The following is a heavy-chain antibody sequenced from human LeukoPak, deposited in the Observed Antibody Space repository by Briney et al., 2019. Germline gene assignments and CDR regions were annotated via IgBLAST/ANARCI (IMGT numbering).Heavy chain of an antibody. CDR2: MHYSGTT. D-gene: IGHD2/OR15-2a*01. J-gene: IGHJ6*04. CDR3: ATLIHGMSADV. CDR1: GGSISGSSYY. Sequence: PSEILSLTCTVSGGSISGSSYYWGWIRQPPGKGLEWIGSMHYSGTTYSHPSLRSRVTISVDTSKNQFSLKLGSVTAADTAVYYCATLIHGMSADVWGKGTTVTVSS. V-gene: IGHV4-39*07.